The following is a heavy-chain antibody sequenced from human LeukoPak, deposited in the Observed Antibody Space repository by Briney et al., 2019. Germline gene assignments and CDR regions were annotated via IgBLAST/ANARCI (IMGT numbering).Heavy chain of an antibody. CDR3: ATIYGDFSDFDF. D-gene: IGHD4-17*01. CDR2: VTHDGRI. Sequence: SETLSLTCAVHGGSFSDSYWNWIRQPPGKGLEWIGEVTHDGRINYNPSLRGRVTISVDTSMNQFSLRLTSVTAADTAVYYCATIYGDFSDFDFWAQGILVTVSS. V-gene: IGHV4-34*01. J-gene: IGHJ4*02. CDR1: GGSFSDSY.